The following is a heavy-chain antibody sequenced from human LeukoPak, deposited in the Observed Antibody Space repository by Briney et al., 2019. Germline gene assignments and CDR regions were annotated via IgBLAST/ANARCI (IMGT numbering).Heavy chain of an antibody. CDR3: ARAGDTAMAYRAAAFDI. D-gene: IGHD5-18*01. CDR1: GGTFSSYA. V-gene: IGHV1-69*05. Sequence: SVKVSCKASGGTFSSYAISWVRQAPGQGLEWMGRIIPIFGTANYAQKFQGRVTITTDESTSTAYMELSSLRSEDTAVYYCARAGDTAMAYRAAAFDIWGQGTMVTDSS. CDR2: IIPIFGTA. J-gene: IGHJ3*02.